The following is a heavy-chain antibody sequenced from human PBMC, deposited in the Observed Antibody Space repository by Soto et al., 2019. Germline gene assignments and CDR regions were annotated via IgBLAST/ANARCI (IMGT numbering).Heavy chain of an antibody. D-gene: IGHD3-10*01. V-gene: IGHV3-21*01. Sequence: PGGSLRLSCAASGFTFSSYSMNWVRQAPGKGLEWVSSISSSSSYIYYADSVKGRFTISRDNAKNSLYLQMNSLRAEDTAVYYCARIAYGSGRGRYWYFDLWGRGTLVTVSS. CDR2: ISSSSSYI. CDR3: ARIAYGSGRGRYWYFDL. J-gene: IGHJ2*01. CDR1: GFTFSSYS.